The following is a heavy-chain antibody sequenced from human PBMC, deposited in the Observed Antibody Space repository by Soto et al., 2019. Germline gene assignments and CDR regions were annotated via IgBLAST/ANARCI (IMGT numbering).Heavy chain of an antibody. CDR3: ARDPLVDYYDSSGYFGY. CDR2: INSDGSST. Sequence: GGSLRRSCAASGFTFSSYLMHWVRQAPGKGLVWVSRINSDGSSTSYADSAKGRFTISRDNAKNTLYLQMNSLRAEDTAVYYCARDPLVDYYDSSGYFGYWGQGTLVTVSS. V-gene: IGHV3-74*01. CDR1: GFTFSSYL. J-gene: IGHJ4*02. D-gene: IGHD3-22*01.